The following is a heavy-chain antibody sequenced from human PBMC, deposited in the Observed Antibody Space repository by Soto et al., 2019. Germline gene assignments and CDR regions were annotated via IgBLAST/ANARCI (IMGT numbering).Heavy chain of an antibody. CDR1: GFTFRAYS. J-gene: IGHJ4*02. D-gene: IGHD5-18*01. Sequence: VGSLRLSCVASGFTFRAYSMSWVRQAPGQGLEWVSSITSSSTYIYYTRSVEGRFTISRDDAKNSLHLQMNSLRAEDTAVYYCARDLLEGYGHARQPDYWGQGTLVTVSS. CDR2: ITSSSTYI. V-gene: IGHV3-21*06. CDR3: ARDLLEGYGHARQPDY.